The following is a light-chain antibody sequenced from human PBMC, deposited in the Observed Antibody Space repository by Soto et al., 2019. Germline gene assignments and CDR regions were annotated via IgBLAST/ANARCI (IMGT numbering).Light chain of an antibody. CDR2: GAS. V-gene: IGKV3-20*01. J-gene: IGKJ2*01. Sequence: EIVLTQSPGTLSLSPGARATLSCRASQSVSSPFLAWYQKKPGQAPRLLIYGASNRATGIPDRFRGSGSGTDFTLTISRLEPEDFAVYYCQQYSSSPPEYAFGQGTKLDIK. CDR3: QQYSSSPPEYA. CDR1: QSVSSPF.